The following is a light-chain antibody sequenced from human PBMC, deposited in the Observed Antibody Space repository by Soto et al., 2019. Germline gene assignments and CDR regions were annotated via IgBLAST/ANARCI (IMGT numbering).Light chain of an antibody. CDR3: WSYAGSFTYV. CDR1: SSDVGGYNY. V-gene: IGLV2-11*01. CDR2: DVT. Sequence: QSALTQPRSVSGSPGQSVTISCTGTSSDVGGYNYVSWHQQLPGKAPKVMIYDVTKRPSGVPDRFSASKSGNTASLTISGLQAEDEADYYCWSYAGSFTYVFGTGTKLTVL. J-gene: IGLJ1*01.